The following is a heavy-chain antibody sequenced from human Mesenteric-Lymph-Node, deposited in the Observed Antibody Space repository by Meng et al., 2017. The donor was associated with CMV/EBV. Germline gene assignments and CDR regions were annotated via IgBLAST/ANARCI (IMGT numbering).Heavy chain of an antibody. CDR2: IIPIFGTA. V-gene: IGHV1-69*05. CDR3: ARGERITIFGVMYGMDV. J-gene: IGHJ6*02. Sequence: SVKVSCKASGGTFSSYAISWVRQAPGQGLEWMGGIIPIFGTANYAQKFQGRVTITTDESTSTAYMELSSLRSEDTAVYYCARGERITIFGVMYGMDVWGQGTTVTVSS. CDR1: GGTFSSYA. D-gene: IGHD3-3*01.